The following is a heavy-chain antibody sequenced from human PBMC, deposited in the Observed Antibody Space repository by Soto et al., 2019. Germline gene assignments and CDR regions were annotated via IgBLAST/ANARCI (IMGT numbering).Heavy chain of an antibody. V-gene: IGHV3-15*01. CDR2: IKSKTDGGTT. CDR1: GFTFSNAW. D-gene: IGHD3-3*01. Sequence: PVGSLRVSCAASGFTFSNAWMSWVRKDQGKGLEWVGRIKSKTDGGTTDYAAPVKGRFTISRDDSKNTLYLQMNSLKTEDTAVYYCTTGEVLNDFWSGYYSPGYYYYYYMDVWGKGTTVTVSS. J-gene: IGHJ6*03. CDR3: TTGEVLNDFWSGYYSPGYYYYYYMDV.